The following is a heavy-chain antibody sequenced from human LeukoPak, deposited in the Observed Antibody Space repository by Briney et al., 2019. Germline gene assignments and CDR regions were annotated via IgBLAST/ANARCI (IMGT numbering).Heavy chain of an antibody. J-gene: IGHJ4*02. CDR3: ARRGYYYELADY. D-gene: IGHD3-22*01. CDR2: IYYSGST. V-gene: IGHV4-39*01. CDR1: GGSISSSSYY. Sequence: KPSETLSLTCTVSGGSISSSSYYWGWIRQPPGKGLEWIGSIYYSGSTYYNPSLKSRVTISVDTSKNQFSLKLSSVTAADTAVYYCARRGYYYELADYWGQGTLVTVSS.